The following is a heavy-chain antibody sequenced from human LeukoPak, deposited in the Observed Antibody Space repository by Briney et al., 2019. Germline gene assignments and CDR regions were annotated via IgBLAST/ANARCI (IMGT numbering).Heavy chain of an antibody. Sequence: GRSLRLSCAASGFTFSSFGMHWVRQAPGKGLEWVAVISYDGSNKYYADSVKGRFTISRDNSKNTLYLQMNSLRPEDAAVYYCANLPLWGQGTLVTVSS. CDR1: GFTFSSFG. CDR3: ANLPL. V-gene: IGHV3-30*18. J-gene: IGHJ4*02. CDR2: ISYDGSNK.